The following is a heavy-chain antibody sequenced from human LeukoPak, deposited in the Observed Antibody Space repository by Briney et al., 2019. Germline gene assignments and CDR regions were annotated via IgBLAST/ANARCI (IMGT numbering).Heavy chain of an antibody. CDR1: GFTFSTYW. D-gene: IGHD2-21*02. CDR3: VKGTSRDYGYGGDDPY. CDR2: ISRDGTSR. Sequence: GGSLRLSCAVSGFTFSTYWMHWVRQAPGKGLVWVSRISRDGTSRTYADSVMGRFTISRDSARNTLYLQMDSLRAEDTAVYYCVKGTSRDYGYGGDDPYWGQGTLVIVSS. V-gene: IGHV3-74*01. J-gene: IGHJ4*02.